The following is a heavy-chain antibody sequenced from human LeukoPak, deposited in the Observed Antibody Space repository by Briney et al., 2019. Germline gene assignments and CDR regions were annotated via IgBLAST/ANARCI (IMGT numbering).Heavy chain of an antibody. CDR2: ISSSSSSYI. Sequence: KPGGSLRLSCAASGFTFSSYSMNWVRQAPGKGLEWVSSISSSSSSYIYYADSVKGRFTISRDNAKNSLYLQMNSLRAEDTAIYYCAKDFRYSGSYSAYDAFDIWGQGTMVTVSS. CDR3: AKDFRYSGSYSAYDAFDI. J-gene: IGHJ3*02. CDR1: GFTFSSYS. D-gene: IGHD1-26*01. V-gene: IGHV3-21*04.